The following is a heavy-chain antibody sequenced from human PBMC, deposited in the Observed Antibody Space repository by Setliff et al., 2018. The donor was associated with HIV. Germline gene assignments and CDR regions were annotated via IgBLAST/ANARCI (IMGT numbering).Heavy chain of an antibody. V-gene: IGHV4-38-2*02. Sequence: PSETLSLTCTVSGYSISSDYWWGWIRQPPGKGLEWIGSIYHSGNTYYNPSLKSRVIISVDMSKNQFSLKLTSVTAADTAVFYCAGSVMTTTNYFDYWGPGALVTVS. J-gene: IGHJ4*02. CDR2: IYHSGNT. CDR1: GYSISSDYW. CDR3: AGSVMTTTNYFDY. D-gene: IGHD4-4*01.